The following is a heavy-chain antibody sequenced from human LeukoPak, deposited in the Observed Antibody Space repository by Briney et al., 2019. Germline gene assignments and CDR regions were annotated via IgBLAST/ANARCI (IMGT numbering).Heavy chain of an antibody. CDR3: AEDGGLYGENFDY. D-gene: IGHD4-17*01. J-gene: IGHJ4*02. V-gene: IGHV3-30*02. Sequence: DSVKGRFTISRDNSKNTLFLQMNSLRADDTAVFYCAEDGGLYGENFDYWGQGTLVTVSS.